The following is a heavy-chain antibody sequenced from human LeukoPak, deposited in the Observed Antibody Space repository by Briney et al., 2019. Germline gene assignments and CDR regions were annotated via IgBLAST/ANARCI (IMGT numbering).Heavy chain of an antibody. D-gene: IGHD1-26*01. CDR2: IYSDGST. V-gene: IGHV3-53*01. CDR1: GFTVSSNY. Sequence: GGSLRLSCAASGFTVSSNYMSWVRQAPGKGLEWVSVIYSDGSTYYADSVKGRFTISRDNSKNTLYLQMNSLRAEDTAVYYCARDGAKGYFDYWGQGTLVTVSS. J-gene: IGHJ4*02. CDR3: ARDGAKGYFDY.